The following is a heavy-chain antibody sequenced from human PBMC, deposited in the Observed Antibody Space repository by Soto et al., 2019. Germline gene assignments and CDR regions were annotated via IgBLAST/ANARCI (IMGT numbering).Heavy chain of an antibody. Sequence: SETLSLTCNVSGDSITSGGYYWSWIRQQPGKGLEWIGYVYHSGSTYYNPSLKSRITMSLDTSKNQFSLKLSSVTVADTAVYYCARGWRVIAVAIDYWGQGTLVTVSS. CDR3: ARGWRVIAVAIDY. V-gene: IGHV4-31*03. CDR2: VYHSGST. CDR1: GDSITSGGYY. D-gene: IGHD6-19*01. J-gene: IGHJ4*02.